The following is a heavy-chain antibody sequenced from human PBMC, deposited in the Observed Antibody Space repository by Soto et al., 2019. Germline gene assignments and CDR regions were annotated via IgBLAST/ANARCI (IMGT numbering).Heavy chain of an antibody. CDR2: VDPSDSYT. Sequence: GESLKISCNGSGYSFTSYWISWVRQMPGKGLEWMGRVDPSDSYTNYSPSFQGHVTISADKSISTAYLQWSSLKASDTAMYYCASMRYSSGWYIDYWGQGTLVTV. CDR3: ASMRYSSGWYIDY. CDR1: GYSFTSYW. V-gene: IGHV5-10-1*01. D-gene: IGHD6-19*01. J-gene: IGHJ4*02.